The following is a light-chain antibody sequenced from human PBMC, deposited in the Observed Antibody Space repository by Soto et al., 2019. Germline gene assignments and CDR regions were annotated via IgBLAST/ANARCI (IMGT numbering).Light chain of an antibody. V-gene: IGKV3-20*01. J-gene: IGKJ4*01. CDR3: QQDGSSPLT. CDR2: GAS. Sequence: EMVLTQSPGTLSLSPGERATLSCRARQSVSSSYLAWYQQKPGQAPRPLIYGASSRATGIPDRFSGSGSGTDFTLTSSRLEPEDFAVYYCQQDGSSPLTLGGGTQVEIK. CDR1: QSVSSSY.